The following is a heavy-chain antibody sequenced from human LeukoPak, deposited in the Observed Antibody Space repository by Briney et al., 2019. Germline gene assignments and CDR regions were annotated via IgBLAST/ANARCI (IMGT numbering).Heavy chain of an antibody. J-gene: IGHJ3*01. CDR2: ISSSTAYL. V-gene: IGHV3-21*06. CDR3: AREGLLTRLSSSDAFDV. CDR1: GFTFRRYT. D-gene: IGHD4-11*01. Sequence: GGSLRLSCAASGFTFRRYTMNWVRQAPGKGLEWVASISSSTAYLYYVESLRGRFTVSRDNTQSVLYLQMSSLGAEDTAVYYCAREGLLTRLSSSDAFDVWGQGTRVTVSS.